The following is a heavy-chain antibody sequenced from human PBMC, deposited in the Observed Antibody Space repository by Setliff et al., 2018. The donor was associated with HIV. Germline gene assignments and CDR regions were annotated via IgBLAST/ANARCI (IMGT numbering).Heavy chain of an antibody. D-gene: IGHD3-10*01. Sequence: PSETLSLTCSVSGGFIGSFFWSWIRLPPGKGLEWIGYIYYSGSTNYNPSLKSRVTISVDTSRNQFSLKLSSVTAADTAVYYCANSLLRGSRYAFDIWGQGTMVTVSS. CDR1: GGFIGSFF. V-gene: IGHV4-59*08. CDR3: ANSLLRGSRYAFDI. J-gene: IGHJ3*02. CDR2: IYYSGST.